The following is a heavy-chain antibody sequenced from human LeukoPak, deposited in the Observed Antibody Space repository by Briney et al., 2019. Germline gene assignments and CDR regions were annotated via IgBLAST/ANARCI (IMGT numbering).Heavy chain of an antibody. CDR3: ARGGDCSSTSCYLHYYYYMDV. Sequence: ASMKVSCKASGYTFTSYDINWVRQATGQGLEWMGWMNPNSGNTGYAQKFQGRVTITRNTSISTAYMELSSLRSEDTAVYYCARGGDCSSTSCYLHYYYYMDVWGKGTTVTISS. CDR1: GYTFTSYD. V-gene: IGHV1-8*03. CDR2: MNPNSGNT. D-gene: IGHD2-2*01. J-gene: IGHJ6*03.